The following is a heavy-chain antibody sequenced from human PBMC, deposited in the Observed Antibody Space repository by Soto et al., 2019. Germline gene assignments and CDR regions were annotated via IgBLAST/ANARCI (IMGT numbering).Heavy chain of an antibody. CDR2: MNPNSGNT. CDR1: GYTFTSYD. CDR3: ASSYYYDSSGYSSLYYYYGMDV. V-gene: IGHV1-8*01. J-gene: IGHJ6*02. Sequence: ASVKVSCKASGYTFTSYDINWVRQATGQGLEWMGWMNPNSGNTGYAQKFQGRVTMTRNTSISTAYMELSSLRSEDTAVYYCASSYYYDSSGYSSLYYYYGMDVWGQGTTVTVSS. D-gene: IGHD3-22*01.